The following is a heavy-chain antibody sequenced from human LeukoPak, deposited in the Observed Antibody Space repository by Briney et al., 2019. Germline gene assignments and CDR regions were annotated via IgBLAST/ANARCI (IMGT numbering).Heavy chain of an antibody. D-gene: IGHD3-10*01. CDR2: IYYSGST. CDR3: ARVGSTMEYYYYMDV. Sequence: SETLSLTCTVSGGSISSYYWSWLRQPPGKGLEWIGYIYYSGSTNYNPSLKSRVTISVDTSKNQFSLKLSSVTAADTAVYYCARVGSTMEYYYYMDVWGKGTTVTISS. J-gene: IGHJ6*03. CDR1: GGSISSYY. V-gene: IGHV4-59*01.